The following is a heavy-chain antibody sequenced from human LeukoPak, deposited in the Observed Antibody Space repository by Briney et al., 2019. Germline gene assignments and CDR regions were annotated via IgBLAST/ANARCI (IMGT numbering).Heavy chain of an antibody. D-gene: IGHD1-1*01. CDR2: IIPIFGTA. J-gene: IGHJ6*03. CDR3: ARNWNGYYYYYYMDV. CDR1: GGTFSSYA. V-gene: IGHV1-69*15. Sequence: SVKVSCKSSGGTFSSYAISGVRQPSGQGLEWMGRIIPIFGTANYAQKFQGRVTITADESTSTAYMELSSLRSEDTAVYYCARNWNGYYYYYYMDVWGKGTTVTVSS.